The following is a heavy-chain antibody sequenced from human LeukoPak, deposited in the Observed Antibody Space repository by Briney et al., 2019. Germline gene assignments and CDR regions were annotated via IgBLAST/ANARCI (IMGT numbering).Heavy chain of an antibody. J-gene: IGHJ6*03. D-gene: IGHD2-8*01. CDR3: ARVGGYCTNGVCWGRYYYYYMDI. V-gene: IGHV4-34*01. CDR2: INHSGST. Sequence: SETLSLTCAVYGGSFSGYYWSWIRQPPGKGLEWIGEINHSGSTNYNPSLKSRVTISVDTSKNQFSLKLSSVTAADTAVYYCARVGGYCTNGVCWGRYYYYYMDIWGKGITVTVSS. CDR1: GGSFSGYY.